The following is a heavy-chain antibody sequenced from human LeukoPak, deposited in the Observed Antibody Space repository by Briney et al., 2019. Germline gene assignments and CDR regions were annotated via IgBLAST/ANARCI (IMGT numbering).Heavy chain of an antibody. D-gene: IGHD5-12*01. Sequence: GASVKVSCKASGYTFTGYFLHWVRQAPGQGLEWMGGIIPIFGTANYAQKFQGRVTITADESTSTAYMELSSLRSEDTAVYYCARGGKEYSGYDWGYWGQGTLVTVSS. CDR1: GYTFTGYF. CDR3: ARGGKEYSGYDWGY. CDR2: IIPIFGTA. J-gene: IGHJ4*02. V-gene: IGHV1-69*13.